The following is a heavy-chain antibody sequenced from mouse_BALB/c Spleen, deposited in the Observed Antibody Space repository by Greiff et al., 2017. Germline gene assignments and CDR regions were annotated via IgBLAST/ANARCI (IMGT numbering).Heavy chain of an antibody. CDR1: GFNIKDTY. Sequence: EVQLQQSGAELVKPGASVKLSCTASGFNIKDTYMHWVKQRPEQGLEWIGRIDPANGNTKYDPKFQGKATITADTSSNTAYLQLSSLTSEDTAVYYCARGSYYGSFYAMDYWGQGTSVTVSS. J-gene: IGHJ4*01. V-gene: IGHV14-3*02. CDR3: ARGSYYGSFYAMDY. D-gene: IGHD1-1*01. CDR2: IDPANGNT.